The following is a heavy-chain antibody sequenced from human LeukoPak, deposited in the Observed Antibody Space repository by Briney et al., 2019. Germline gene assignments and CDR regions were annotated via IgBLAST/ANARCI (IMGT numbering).Heavy chain of an antibody. CDR1: GGSISRYY. J-gene: IGHJ4*02. Sequence: SETLSLTCTVSGGSISRYYWSWIRQPPGKGLEWIGYIYYSGSTNYNPSLESRVTISLDTSKNQFSLKLRSVTAADTAVYYCARSYYDSSDYYFTSWGQGILVTVSS. CDR3: ARSYYDSSDYYFTS. CDR2: IYYSGST. V-gene: IGHV4-59*08. D-gene: IGHD3-22*01.